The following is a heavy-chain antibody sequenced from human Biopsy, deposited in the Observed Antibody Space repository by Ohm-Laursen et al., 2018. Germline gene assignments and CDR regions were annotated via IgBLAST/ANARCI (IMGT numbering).Heavy chain of an antibody. CDR2: NIPILGTG. J-gene: IGHJ1*01. Sequence: SVKVSCKAPGGTFSNYGVNWVRQAPGQGLEWLGGNIPILGTGNYAQKFQDRVTVAADASTSTATMELRSLRSDDTAVYYCATKLTGYFHHWGQGTLVSVSS. D-gene: IGHD3-9*01. V-gene: IGHV1-69*13. CDR1: GGTFSNYG. CDR3: ATKLTGYFHH.